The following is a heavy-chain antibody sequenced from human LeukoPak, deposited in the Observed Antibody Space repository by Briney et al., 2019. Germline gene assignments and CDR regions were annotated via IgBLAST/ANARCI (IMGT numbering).Heavy chain of an antibody. Sequence: TGGSLRLSCAASGFTFSSDDMSWVRQASGKGLVWVTGISGSGGSTYYADSVKGRFTISRDNSKNTLYLRMNSLRAEDTAVYYCAKHTYYYESSGTTALFDYWGQGTLVTVSS. CDR2: ISGSGGST. V-gene: IGHV3-23*01. CDR3: AKHTYYYESSGTTALFDY. J-gene: IGHJ4*02. D-gene: IGHD3-22*01. CDR1: GFTFSSDD.